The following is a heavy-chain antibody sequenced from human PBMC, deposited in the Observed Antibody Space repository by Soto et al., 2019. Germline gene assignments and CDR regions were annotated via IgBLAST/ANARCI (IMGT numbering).Heavy chain of an antibody. D-gene: IGHD6-13*01. V-gene: IGHV4-30-4*01. CDR1: GGSISSGDYY. Sequence: SETLSLTCTVSGGSISSGDYYWSWIRQPPGKGLEWIGYIYYSGSTYYNPSLKSRVTISVDTSKNQFSLKLSSVTAADTAVYYCARQQGSSWYVGYYYYGMDVWGQGTTVTVSS. J-gene: IGHJ6*02. CDR2: IYYSGST. CDR3: ARQQGSSWYVGYYYYGMDV.